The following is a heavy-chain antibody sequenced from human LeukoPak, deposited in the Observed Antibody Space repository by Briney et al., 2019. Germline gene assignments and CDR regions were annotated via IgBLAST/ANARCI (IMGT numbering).Heavy chain of an antibody. CDR1: GGSFSGYY. D-gene: IGHD3-10*01. V-gene: IGHV4-34*01. CDR3: ARGTIITMVRGIYYYYGMDV. CDR2: INHSGST. J-gene: IGHJ6*04. Sequence: SETLSLTCAVYGGSFSGYYWSWIRQPPGKGLEWIGEINHSGSTNYNPSLKSRVTISVDTSKNQFPLKLSSVTAADTAVYYCARGTIITMVRGIYYYYGMDVWGKGTTVTVSS.